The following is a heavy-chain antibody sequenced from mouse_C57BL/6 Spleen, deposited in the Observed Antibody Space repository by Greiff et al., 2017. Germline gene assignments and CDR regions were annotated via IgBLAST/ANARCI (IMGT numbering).Heavy chain of an antibody. D-gene: IGHD1-1*01. CDR1: GYAFSSSW. CDR2: IYPGDGDT. V-gene: IGHV1-82*01. J-gene: IGHJ2*01. CDR3: AREFITTAFDY. Sequence: VQLQQSGPELVKPGASVKISCKASGYAFSSSWMNWVKQRPGKGLEWIGRIYPGDGDTNYNGKFKGKATLTADKYSSTAYMQLSSLTAEDSEVYFSAREFITTAFDYWGQGTTLTVSS.